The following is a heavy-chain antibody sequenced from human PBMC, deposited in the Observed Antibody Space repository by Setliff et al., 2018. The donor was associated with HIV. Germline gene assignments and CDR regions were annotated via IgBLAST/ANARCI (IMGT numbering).Heavy chain of an antibody. V-gene: IGHV1-2*06. CDR1: GYTFTGYY. CDR2: INPNSGDT. D-gene: IGHD3-10*01. J-gene: IGHJ5*02. CDR3: ARADVSYYGSGSYLNWFDL. Sequence: ASVKVSCKASGYTFTGYYMHWVRQAPGQGLEWMGRINPNSGDTNYAQKVQGRVTMTRDTSISTAYMELSRLRSDDTAVYYCARADVSYYGSGSYLNWFDLWGQGTLVTVSS.